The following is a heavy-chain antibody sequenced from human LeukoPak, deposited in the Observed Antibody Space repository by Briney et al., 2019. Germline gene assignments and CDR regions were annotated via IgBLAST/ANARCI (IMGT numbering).Heavy chain of an antibody. Sequence: GASLEISCKGSGSIFTSYWISWVRQLPGKGLGWMGRIDPSDSYTNYSPSFQGHVTISADKSISTAYLQWSSLKASDTAMYYCARHVSPIDIVVVPAPTYFDYWGQGTLVTVSS. CDR1: GSIFTSYW. V-gene: IGHV5-10-1*01. CDR2: IDPSDSYT. D-gene: IGHD2-2*01. CDR3: ARHVSPIDIVVVPAPTYFDY. J-gene: IGHJ4*02.